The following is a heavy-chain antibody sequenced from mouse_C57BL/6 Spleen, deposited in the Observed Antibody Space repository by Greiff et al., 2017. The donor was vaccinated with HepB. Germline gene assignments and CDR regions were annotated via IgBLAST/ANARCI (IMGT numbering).Heavy chain of an antibody. V-gene: IGHV1-81*01. CDR2: IYPRSGNT. J-gene: IGHJ2*01. CDR3: AREITTTYYFDY. Sequence: VKLVESGAELARPGASVKLSCKASGYTFTSYGISWVKQRTGQGLEWIGEIYPRSGNTYYNEKFKGKATLTADKSSSTAYMELRSLTSEDSAVYFCAREITTTYYFDYWGQGTTLTVSS. D-gene: IGHD2-4*01. CDR1: GYTFTSYG.